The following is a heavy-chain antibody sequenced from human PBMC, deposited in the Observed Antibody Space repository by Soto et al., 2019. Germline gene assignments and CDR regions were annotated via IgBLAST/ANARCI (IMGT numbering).Heavy chain of an antibody. D-gene: IGHD2-15*01. CDR3: AREHSAGVATSYDP. CDR2: ISAYNGNT. CDR1: GYTFTSYG. J-gene: IGHJ5*02. V-gene: IGHV1-18*04. Sequence: GASVKVSCKASGYTFTSYGISWVRQAPGQGLEWMGWISAYNGNTNYAQKLQGRVTMTTDTSTSTAYMELRSLRSNDTAVYYCAREHSAGVATSYDPSGEGAVVAVAS.